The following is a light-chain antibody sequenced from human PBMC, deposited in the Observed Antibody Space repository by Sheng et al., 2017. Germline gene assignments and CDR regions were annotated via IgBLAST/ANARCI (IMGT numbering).Light chain of an antibody. CDR2: DVS. CDR3: CSYAGWYSYV. CDR1: SSDVGGYNY. Sequence: QSALTQPRSVFGSPGQSVTISCTGTSSDVGGYNYVSWYQHHPGKAPRMIIYDVSVRPSGVPDRFSGSKSGNTASLSISGLQPEDEADYYCCSYAGWYSYVFGTGTKVHRP. V-gene: IGLV2-11*01. J-gene: IGLJ1*01.